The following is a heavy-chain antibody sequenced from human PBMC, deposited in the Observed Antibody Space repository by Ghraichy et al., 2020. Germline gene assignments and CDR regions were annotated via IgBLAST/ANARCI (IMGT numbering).Heavy chain of an antibody. J-gene: IGHJ4*02. V-gene: IGHV3-48*04. CDR1: GFTFSSYS. Sequence: GGSLRLSCAASGFTFSSYSMNWVRQAPGKGLEWLSYISSSSSTIYYADSVKGRFTISRDNAKNSLYLQMNSLRAEDTAVYYCARDRPDYYDSSGQLGCWGQGTLLT. D-gene: IGHD3-22*01. CDR3: ARDRPDYYDSSGQLGC. CDR2: ISSSSSTI.